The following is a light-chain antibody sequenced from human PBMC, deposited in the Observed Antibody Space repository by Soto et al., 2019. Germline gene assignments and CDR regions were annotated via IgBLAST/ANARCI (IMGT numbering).Light chain of an antibody. CDR1: QGISRH. V-gene: IGKV1-39*01. Sequence: DIEVTQSPSSLSASVGDRVTITCRAGQGISRHLNWYQQKSGKAPKLLIHSASSLQPGVPSRFSGSRSGTEFTLTISSLQPEDFATYYCQQTFSDPYNFVPGTKIDIK. CDR3: QQTFSDPYN. J-gene: IGKJ3*01. CDR2: SAS.